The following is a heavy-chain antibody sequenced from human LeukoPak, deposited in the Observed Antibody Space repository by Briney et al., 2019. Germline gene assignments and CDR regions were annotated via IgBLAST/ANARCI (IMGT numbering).Heavy chain of an antibody. Sequence: ASVKVSFKAPGYTFTDYYIHWVRQAPGQGLDWMGWINPKSGGTNYAQKFQGRVTMTRDTSISTAYMELSSLRSDDTAVYYCARGVSVAGKGYFDPWGQGTLVTVSS. CDR3: ARGVSVAGKGYFDP. D-gene: IGHD6-19*01. CDR1: GYTFTDYY. V-gene: IGHV1-2*02. J-gene: IGHJ5*02. CDR2: INPKSGGT.